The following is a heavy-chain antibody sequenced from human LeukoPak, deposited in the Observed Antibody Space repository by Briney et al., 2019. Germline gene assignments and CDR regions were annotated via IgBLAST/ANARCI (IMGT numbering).Heavy chain of an antibody. V-gene: IGHV1-18*01. J-gene: IGHJ4*02. D-gene: IGHD2-2*01. CDR1: GYIFTEYG. CDR2: ISAYNGNT. Sequence: ASVKVSCKASGYIFTEYGITWVRQAPGQGLEWMGWISAYNGNTNYAQKLQGRVTMTTDTSTSTAYMELRSLRSDDTAVYYCARDGPYCSSTSCYVPWDYWGQGTLVTVSS. CDR3: ARDGPYCSSTSCYVPWDY.